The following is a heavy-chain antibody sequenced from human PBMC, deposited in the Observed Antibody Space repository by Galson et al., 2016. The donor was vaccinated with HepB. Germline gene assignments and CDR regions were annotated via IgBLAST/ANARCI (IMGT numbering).Heavy chain of an antibody. D-gene: IGHD1-1*01. CDR1: GGSISSTNYY. CDR2: IYYSGST. Sequence: SETLSLTCTVSGGSISSTNYYWGWIRQPPGKGLEWIGSIYYSGSTYYNPSFMSRVTIFVDTSKKQVSLKLSSVTAADTAVYYCARHPRYNWNEGDYHYAMDVRGQGTTVTVSS. J-gene: IGHJ6*02. CDR3: ARHPRYNWNEGDYHYAMDV. V-gene: IGHV4-39*01.